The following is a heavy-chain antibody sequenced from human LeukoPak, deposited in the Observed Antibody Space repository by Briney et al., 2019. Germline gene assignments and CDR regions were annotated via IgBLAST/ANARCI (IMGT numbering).Heavy chain of an antibody. CDR3: ARGWLAETTVVTPYNY. J-gene: IGHJ4*02. CDR2: IIPIFGKA. V-gene: IGHV1-69*13. D-gene: IGHD4-23*01. CDR1: GGTFSNYA. Sequence: SVKVSCKASGGTFSNYAINWVRQAPGQGLEWMGGIIPIFGKANYVQKFQGRVTITADESTRTAYMELSSLRSEDTAVYYCARGWLAETTVVTPYNYWGRGTLVSVSS.